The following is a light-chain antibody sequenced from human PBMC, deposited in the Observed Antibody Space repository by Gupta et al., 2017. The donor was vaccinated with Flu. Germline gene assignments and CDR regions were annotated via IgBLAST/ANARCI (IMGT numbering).Light chain of an antibody. V-gene: IGLV2-14*03. CDR1: GSDIGSYKY. Sequence: TGSDIGSYKYVSWYQQHPGKAPQLLIYDVTNRPAGVSTRFSGSKSGDTASLTISGLQAEDEAEYYCSSCTSSSTVIFGGGTRLTVL. J-gene: IGLJ2*01. CDR3: SSCTSSSTVI. CDR2: DVT.